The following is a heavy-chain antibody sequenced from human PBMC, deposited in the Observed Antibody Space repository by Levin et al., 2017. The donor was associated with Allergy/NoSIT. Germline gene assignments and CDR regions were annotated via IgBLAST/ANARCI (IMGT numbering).Heavy chain of an antibody. Sequence: PSETLSLTCTVSGGSISSYYWSWIRQPPGKGLEWIGYIYYSGSTNYNPSLKSRVTISVDTSKNQFSLKMSSVTAADTAVYYCARVVRGVDEFDYWGQGTLVTVSS. CDR1: GGSISSYY. CDR3: ARVVRGVDEFDY. V-gene: IGHV4-59*01. J-gene: IGHJ4*02. CDR2: IYYSGST. D-gene: IGHD3-10*01.